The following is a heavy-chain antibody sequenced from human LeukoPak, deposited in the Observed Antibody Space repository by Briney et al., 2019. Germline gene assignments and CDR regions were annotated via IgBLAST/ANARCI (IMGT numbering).Heavy chain of an antibody. D-gene: IGHD3-10*01. J-gene: IGHJ5*02. CDR2: IYYSGST. CDR3: ARVGLWFGDPMEFDP. CDR1: GGSISSHY. V-gene: IGHV4-59*11. Sequence: SETLSLTCTVSGGSISSHYWSWIRQPPGKGLEWIGYIYYSGSTNYNPSPKSRVTISVDTSKNQFSLKLSSVTAADTAVYYCARVGLWFGDPMEFDPWGQGTLVTVSS.